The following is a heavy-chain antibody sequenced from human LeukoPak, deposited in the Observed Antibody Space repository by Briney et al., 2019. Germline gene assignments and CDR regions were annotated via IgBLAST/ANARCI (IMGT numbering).Heavy chain of an antibody. CDR1: GYTFTGYY. CDR3: ARDLSREYSGFTDY. Sequence: ASMKVSCKASGYTFTGYYMHWVRQAPGQGLEWMGWINPNSGGTNYAQKFQGWVTMTRDTSISTAYMELNRLRSDDTAVYYCARDLSREYSGFTDYWGQGTLVTVSS. J-gene: IGHJ4*02. D-gene: IGHD5-12*01. V-gene: IGHV1-2*04. CDR2: INPNSGGT.